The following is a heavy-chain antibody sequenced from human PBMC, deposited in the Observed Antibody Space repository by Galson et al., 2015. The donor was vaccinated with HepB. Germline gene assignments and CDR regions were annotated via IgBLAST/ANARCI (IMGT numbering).Heavy chain of an antibody. J-gene: IGHJ4*02. V-gene: IGHV2-5*02. CDR1: GFSLTTSGVG. Sequence: PALVKPTQTLTLTCTFSGFSLTTSGVGVGWIRQPPGGAPEWLVVIYWDNDKRYSPSLKSRLSISKDTSTSQVVLTMTDMDPMDTATYFRAHRKGGNGWNEGYFDSWGQGTLVTVSS. CDR2: IYWDNDK. CDR3: AHRKGGNGWNEGYFDS. D-gene: IGHD1-1*01.